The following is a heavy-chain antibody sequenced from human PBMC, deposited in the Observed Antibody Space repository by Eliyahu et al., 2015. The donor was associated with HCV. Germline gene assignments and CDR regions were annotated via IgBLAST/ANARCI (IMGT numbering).Heavy chain of an antibody. CDR2: INHSGST. V-gene: IGHV4-34*01. CDR3: ARGRRYDFWSGYYIKGEPFDY. D-gene: IGHD3-3*01. J-gene: IGHJ4*02. CDR1: GGSFSGYY. Sequence: QVQLQQWGAGLLKPSETLSLTCAVYGGSFSGYYWSWIRQPPGKGLEWIGEINHSGSTNYNPSLKSRVTISVDTSKNQFSLKLSSVTAADTAVYYCARGRRYDFWSGYYIKGEPFDYWGQGTLVTVSS.